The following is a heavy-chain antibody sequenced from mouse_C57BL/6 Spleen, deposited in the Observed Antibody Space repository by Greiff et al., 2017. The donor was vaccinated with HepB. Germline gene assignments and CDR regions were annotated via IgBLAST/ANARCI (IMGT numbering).Heavy chain of an antibody. CDR2: INPYNGGT. CDR3: ARGGITTVVLGLYYAMDY. D-gene: IGHD1-1*01. Sequence: EVQLQQSGPVLVKPGASVKMSCKASGYTFTDYYMNWVKQSHGKSLEWIGVINPYNGGTSYNQKFKGKATLTVDKSSSTAYMELNSLTSEDSAVYYCARGGITTVVLGLYYAMDYWGQGTSVTVSS. J-gene: IGHJ4*01. CDR1: GYTFTDYY. V-gene: IGHV1-19*01.